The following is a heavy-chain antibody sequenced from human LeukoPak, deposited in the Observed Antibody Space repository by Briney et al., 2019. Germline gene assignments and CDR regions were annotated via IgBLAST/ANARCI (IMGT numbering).Heavy chain of an antibody. CDR3: TTVSRLVRYYFDY. CDR1: GFTFNNAW. CDR2: IKSKTEGGTT. Sequence: GGSLRLSCAASGFTFNNAWMNWVRQGPGKGLEWVGRIKSKTEGGTTDYAAPVKGRLTISRDDSKNTLYLRMDSLKTEDTAVYYCTTVSRLVRYYFDYWGQGTLVTVSS. D-gene: IGHD6-19*01. V-gene: IGHV3-15*07. J-gene: IGHJ4*02.